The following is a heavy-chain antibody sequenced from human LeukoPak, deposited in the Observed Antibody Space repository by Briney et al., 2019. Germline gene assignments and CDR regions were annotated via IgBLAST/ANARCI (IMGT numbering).Heavy chain of an antibody. CDR3: ARHVVRGVIFDWFDP. CDR1: EYNFASYW. CDR2: IYVGDSDT. Sequence: GESLKISCKGSEYNFASYWIAWVRQMPGKVLEWMGIIYVGDSDTRYSPSFQGQVTISADKSINTAYLQWSSLKASDTAMYYCARHVVRGVIFDWFDPWGQGTLVTVSS. J-gene: IGHJ5*02. V-gene: IGHV5-51*01. D-gene: IGHD3-10*02.